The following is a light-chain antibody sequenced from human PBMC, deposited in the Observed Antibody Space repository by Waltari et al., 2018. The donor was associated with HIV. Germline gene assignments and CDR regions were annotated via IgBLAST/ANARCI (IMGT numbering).Light chain of an antibody. CDR2: LNSDGGH. CDR3: QTWGPGINVL. V-gene: IGLV4-69*01. Sequence: QLVVTHSPSASASLGASVKLTCTLSSRPTSYAISSHHQQPGKGPRFLMKLNSDGGHSKGDGIPDSLSGSSSGAERYLTISSLQSEDEADYYCQTWGPGINVLFGGGTKLTVL. J-gene: IGLJ2*01. CDR1: SRPTSYA.